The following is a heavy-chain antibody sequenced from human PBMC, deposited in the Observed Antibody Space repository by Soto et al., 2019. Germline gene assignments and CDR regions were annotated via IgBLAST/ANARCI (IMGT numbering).Heavy chain of an antibody. J-gene: IGHJ4*02. V-gene: IGHV4-31*03. Sequence: SETLSLTCTVSGGSISSGGYYWSWIRQHPGKGLEWIGYIYYSGSTYYNPSLKSRVTISVDTSKNQFSLKLSSVTAADTAVYYCARALSHNYGGTDCFDYWGQGTLVTVSS. CDR1: GGSISSGGYY. CDR2: IYYSGST. CDR3: ARALSHNYGGTDCFDY. D-gene: IGHD4-17*01.